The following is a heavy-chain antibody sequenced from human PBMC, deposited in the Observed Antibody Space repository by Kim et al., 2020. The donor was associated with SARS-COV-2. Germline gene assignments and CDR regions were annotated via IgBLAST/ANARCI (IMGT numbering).Heavy chain of an antibody. Sequence: KSRVTISVETSKNQFSLKLSSGTAADTAVYYCARARGGTMIVVVIGAFDIWGQGTMVTVSS. CDR3: ARARGGTMIVVVIGAFDI. D-gene: IGHD3-22*01. V-gene: IGHV4-31*02. J-gene: IGHJ3*02.